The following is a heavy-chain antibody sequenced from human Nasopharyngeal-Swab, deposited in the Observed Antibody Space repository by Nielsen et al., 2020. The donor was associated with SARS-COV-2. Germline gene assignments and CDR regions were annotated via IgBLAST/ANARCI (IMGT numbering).Heavy chain of an antibody. D-gene: IGHD3-10*01. V-gene: IGHV4-4*02. CDR1: GGSLISNYW. J-gene: IGHJ4*02. CDR2: INHPGNI. CDR3: ARAVRLYYYGSGSFHD. Sequence: SETLSLTCAVSGGSLISNYWWTWVRQSPGKGLEWIGEINHPGNINYNPSLKSRVTISVDQSKNHFSLTLDSVTGADMAVYYCARAVRLYYYGSGSFHDWGQGALVTVSS.